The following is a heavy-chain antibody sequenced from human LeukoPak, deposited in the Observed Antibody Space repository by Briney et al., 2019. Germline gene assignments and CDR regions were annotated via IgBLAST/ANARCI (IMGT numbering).Heavy chain of an antibody. CDR3: AAAGGYSYGSAFDY. CDR2: IVVGSGNT. D-gene: IGHD5-18*01. Sequence: GTSVKVSCKASGFTXTSSAVQGVRQARGQRLEWIGWIVVGSGNTNYAQKFQERVTITRDMSTSTAYMELSSLRSEDTAVYYCAAAGGYSYGSAFDYWGQGTLVTVSS. J-gene: IGHJ4*02. CDR1: GFTXTSSA. V-gene: IGHV1-58*01.